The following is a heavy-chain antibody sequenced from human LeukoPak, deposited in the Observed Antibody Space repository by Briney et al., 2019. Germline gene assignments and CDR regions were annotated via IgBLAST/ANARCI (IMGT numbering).Heavy chain of an antibody. CDR2: ISWNSGSI. CDR1: GFTFDDYA. Sequence: GGSLRLSCAASGFTFDDYAMHWVRQAPGKGLEWVSGISWNSGSIGYADSVKGRFTISRDNAKNSLYLQMNSLRAEDTALYYCAKDMGYSSGWYYYHYGMDVWGQGTTVTVSS. J-gene: IGHJ6*02. CDR3: AKDMGYSSGWYYYHYGMDV. V-gene: IGHV3-9*01. D-gene: IGHD6-19*01.